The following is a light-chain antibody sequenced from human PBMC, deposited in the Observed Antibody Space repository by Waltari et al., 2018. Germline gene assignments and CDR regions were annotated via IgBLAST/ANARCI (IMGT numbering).Light chain of an antibody. CDR3: QQYKTLPS. Sequence: IQMTQSPSSLSASVGDRVTITCRATQDISSSLNWYQQKPRKAPKVLIYDANRLETGVPLRFSGSGTGAELTLTISSLQAEHFATYYCQQYKTLPSFGQGTKVEI. CDR1: QDISSS. CDR2: DAN. J-gene: IGKJ2*03. V-gene: IGKV1-13*02.